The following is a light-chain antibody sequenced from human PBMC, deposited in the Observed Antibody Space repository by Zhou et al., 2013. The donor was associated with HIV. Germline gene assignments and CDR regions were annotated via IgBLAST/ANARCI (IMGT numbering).Light chain of an antibody. CDR1: QSVSSSH. J-gene: IGKJ1*01. CDR2: GAS. V-gene: IGKV3-20*01. CDR3: QQYGSSPRT. Sequence: EIVLTQSPGTLSLSPGERATLSCRASQSVSSSHLAWYQQKPGQAPRLFVYGASSRATGIPDRFGGSGSGTDFTLTISRLEPEDFAVYYCQQYGSSPRTFGQGTKVEIK.